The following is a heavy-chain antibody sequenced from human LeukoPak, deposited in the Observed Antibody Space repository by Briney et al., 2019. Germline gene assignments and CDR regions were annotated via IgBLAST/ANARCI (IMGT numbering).Heavy chain of an antibody. J-gene: IGHJ4*02. CDR3: ARDVSSTTYRFDY. V-gene: IGHV1-3*01. CDR2: INASNGNT. D-gene: IGHD6-13*01. Sequence: ASVKVSCKASGYTFTIYNMHWVRQAPGQRLEWMGWINASNGNTKYSQKFQGRVTITRDTSASTAYMELSSLRSEDTAVYYCARDVSSTTYRFDYWGQGALVTVSS. CDR1: GYTFTIYN.